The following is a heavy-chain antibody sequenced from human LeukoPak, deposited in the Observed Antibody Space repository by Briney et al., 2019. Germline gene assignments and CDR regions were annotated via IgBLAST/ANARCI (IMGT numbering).Heavy chain of an antibody. CDR2: INYSGST. J-gene: IGHJ3*02. CDR1: GGSISSSSYF. V-gene: IGHV4-39*01. D-gene: IGHD4-17*01. Sequence: PSETLSLTCTVSGGSISSSSYFWAWIRQPPGKGLEWIGNINYSGSTHFNASLKSRVTISVDASKNQFSLKLSSVTAADTAVYYCASRLRFSAFDIWGQGTMVTVSS. CDR3: ASRLRFSAFDI.